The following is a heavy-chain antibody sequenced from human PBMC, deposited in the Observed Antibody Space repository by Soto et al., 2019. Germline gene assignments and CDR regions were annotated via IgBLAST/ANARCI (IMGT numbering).Heavy chain of an antibody. CDR2: ISSSSSYI. V-gene: IGHV3-21*01. CDR1: GFTFSSYS. D-gene: IGHD3-22*01. Sequence: EVQLVESGGGLVKPGGSLRLSCAASGFTFSSYSMNWVRQAPGKGLEWVSSISSSSSYIYYADSVKVRFTISRDNAKNSLYLQMNSLRAEGTAVYFCATGEYYFDSSGYYYCWGQGTLVTVSS. CDR3: ATGEYYFDSSGYYYC. J-gene: IGHJ4*02.